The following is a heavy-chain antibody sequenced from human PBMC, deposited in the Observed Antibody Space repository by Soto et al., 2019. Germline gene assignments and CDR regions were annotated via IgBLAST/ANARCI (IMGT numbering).Heavy chain of an antibody. CDR1: GGSFSGYY. Sequence: SETLSLTCAVYGGSFSGYYWSWIRQPPGKGLEWIGEINHSGSTNYNPSLKSRVTISVDTSKNQFSLKLSSVTAADTAVYYCARGYSGYDYYYYYMDVWGKGTTVT. J-gene: IGHJ6*03. D-gene: IGHD5-12*01. CDR3: ARGYSGYDYYYYYMDV. CDR2: INHSGST. V-gene: IGHV4-34*01.